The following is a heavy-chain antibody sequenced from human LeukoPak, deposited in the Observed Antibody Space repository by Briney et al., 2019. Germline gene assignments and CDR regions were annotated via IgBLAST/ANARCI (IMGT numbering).Heavy chain of an antibody. D-gene: IGHD6-13*01. V-gene: IGHV3-30-3*01. CDR1: GGTFSSYA. CDR2: ISYDGSNK. J-gene: IGHJ4*02. Sequence: SCKASGGTFSSYAMHWVRQAPGKGLEWVAVISYDGSNKYYADSVKGRFTISRDNSKNTLYLQMNSLRAEDTAVYYCARLFMSSSCFDYWGQGTLVTVSS. CDR3: ARLFMSSSCFDY.